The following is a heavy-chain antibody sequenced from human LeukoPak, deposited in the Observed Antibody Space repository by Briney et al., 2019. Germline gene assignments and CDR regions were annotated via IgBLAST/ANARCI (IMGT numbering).Heavy chain of an antibody. CDR3: ARGGEGPYGNYAPDS. J-gene: IGHJ5*01. Sequence: ASVKVSCKSSGYAYTTYGITWVRQAPGQGLEWMGWISVYNGKTKYAQKLQGRVIMTADTSTTTAYMELWGLRGDDTAIYYCARGGEGPYGNYAPDSWGQGTLVTVSS. V-gene: IGHV1-18*01. D-gene: IGHD3-10*01. CDR1: GYAYTTYG. CDR2: ISVYNGKT.